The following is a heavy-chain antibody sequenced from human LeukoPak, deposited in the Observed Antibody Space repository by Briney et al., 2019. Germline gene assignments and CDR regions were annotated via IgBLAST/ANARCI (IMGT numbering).Heavy chain of an antibody. Sequence: GGSLRLSCAASGFTFSNYWMHWVRQAPGKGLVWVSRINSDGRSTNYADSVKGRFTISRDNAKNTLYLQMNSLRAEDTALYYCARGGVIGDYWGQGTLVTVSS. CDR2: INSDGRST. CDR1: GFTFSNYW. V-gene: IGHV3-74*01. CDR3: ARGGVIGDY. J-gene: IGHJ4*02. D-gene: IGHD3-22*01.